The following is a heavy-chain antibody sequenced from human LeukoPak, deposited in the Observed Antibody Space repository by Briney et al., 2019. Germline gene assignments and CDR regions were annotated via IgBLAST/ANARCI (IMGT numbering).Heavy chain of an antibody. CDR2: ISSSGDYI. V-gene: IGHV3-21*01. J-gene: IGHJ4*02. CDR1: GFIFSSYN. CDR3: ARDPGYCLSTSCSADRFDY. Sequence: GGSLRLSCAACGFIFSSYNMNWVRQAPGKGLEWVSSISSSGDYIYYADSVKGRFTISRDNAKNSLNLQMNSLRVEDTAVYYCARDPGYCLSTSCSADRFDYWGQGILVTVSS. D-gene: IGHD2-2*01.